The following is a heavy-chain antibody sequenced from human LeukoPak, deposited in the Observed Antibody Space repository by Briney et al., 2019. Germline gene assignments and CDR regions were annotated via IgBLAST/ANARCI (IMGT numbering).Heavy chain of an antibody. CDR3: ARPNYDFWSGYPNWFDP. D-gene: IGHD3-3*01. V-gene: IGHV1-2*02. CDR2: INPNSGGT. CDR1: GYTFTGYY. Sequence: ASVKVSCKASGYTFTGYYMHWVRQAPGQGLEWMGWINPNSGGTNYAQKFQGRVTMTRDTSISTAYMELCRLRSDDTAVYYCARPNYDFWSGYPNWFDPWGQGTLVTVSS. J-gene: IGHJ5*02.